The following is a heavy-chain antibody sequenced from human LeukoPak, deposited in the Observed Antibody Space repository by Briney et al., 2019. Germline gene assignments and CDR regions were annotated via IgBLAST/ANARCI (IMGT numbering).Heavy chain of an antibody. Sequence: PSETLSLTCTVSGGSISSITYSWGWIRQPPGKGLEWIGSIYYSGSTYYNPSLKSRVTISADTSTNQLSLQLSSVTAADTAVYYCARRHSGSYYGKHWFDPWGQGTLVTVSS. V-gene: IGHV4-39*01. J-gene: IGHJ5*02. CDR1: GGSISSITYS. CDR2: IYYSGST. D-gene: IGHD1-26*01. CDR3: ARRHSGSYYGKHWFDP.